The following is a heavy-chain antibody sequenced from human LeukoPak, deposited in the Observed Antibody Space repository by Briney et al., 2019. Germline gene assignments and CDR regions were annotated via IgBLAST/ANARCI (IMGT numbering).Heavy chain of an antibody. Sequence: SSETLSLTCTVSGGSISTYYWSWFRQPPGKGLEWIGYIYYSGSTNYNPSLKSRVTISVDTSKNQFSLKLSSVTAADTAVYYCAKDSRGYQDYFDYWGQGTLVTVSS. CDR1: GGSISTYY. D-gene: IGHD3-22*01. V-gene: IGHV4-59*12. CDR3: AKDSRGYQDYFDY. CDR2: IYYSGST. J-gene: IGHJ4*02.